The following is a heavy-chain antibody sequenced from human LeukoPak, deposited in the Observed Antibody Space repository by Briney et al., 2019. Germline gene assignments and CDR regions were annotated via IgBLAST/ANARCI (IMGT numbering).Heavy chain of an antibody. J-gene: IGHJ4*02. CDR3: ARHLRAYSSSWYFDY. CDR2: IYPDDSDT. Sequence: GESLKISCKGSGYRFNAYWIAWVRQMPGEGLEWMGIIYPDDSDTRYSPSFQGQVTISADKSVRTAYLQWSSLKASDTAMYYCARHLRAYSSSWYFDYWGQGTLVTVSS. CDR1: GYRFNAYW. D-gene: IGHD6-13*01. V-gene: IGHV5-51*01.